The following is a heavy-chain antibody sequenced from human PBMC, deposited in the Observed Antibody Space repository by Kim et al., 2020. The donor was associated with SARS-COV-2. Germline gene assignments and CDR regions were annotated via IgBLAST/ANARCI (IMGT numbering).Heavy chain of an antibody. J-gene: IGHJ4*02. Sequence: GGSLRLSCAASGFTFSSYGMHWVRQAPGKGLEWVAVIWYDGSNKYYADSVKGRFTISRDNSKNTLYLQMNSLRAEDTAVYYCARDPSDLGWQQLVHNYYFDYWGQGTLVTVSS. CDR2: IWYDGSNK. CDR1: GFTFSSYG. CDR3: ARDPSDLGWQQLVHNYYFDY. D-gene: IGHD6-13*01. V-gene: IGHV3-33*01.